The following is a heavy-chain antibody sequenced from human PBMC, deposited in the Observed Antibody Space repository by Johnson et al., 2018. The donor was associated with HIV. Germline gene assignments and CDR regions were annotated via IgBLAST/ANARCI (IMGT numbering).Heavy chain of an antibody. CDR2: INWNGGST. Sequence: VQLVESGGGVVRPGGSLRLSCAAAGFTFDDYGMSWVRQAPGKGLEWVSGINWNGGSTGYADSVKGRFTISRDNAKNSLYLQMNSLRAEDTALYYCARGYYYDSSGYYDAFDVWGQGTVLTVSS. D-gene: IGHD3-22*01. CDR1: GFTFDDYG. J-gene: IGHJ3*01. CDR3: ARGYYYDSSGYYDAFDV. V-gene: IGHV3-20*04.